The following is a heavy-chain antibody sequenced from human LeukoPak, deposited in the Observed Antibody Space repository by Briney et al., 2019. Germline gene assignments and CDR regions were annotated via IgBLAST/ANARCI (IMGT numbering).Heavy chain of an antibody. Sequence: GGSLRLSCAASGFTFSSYEMSWVRQAPGKGLEWVSAISISGVSTYYADSVKGRLTISRDNSKNTLYLQMNSLRAEDTAIYYCASQWLLPPSQLDYWGQGTLVTVSS. V-gene: IGHV3-23*01. CDR2: ISISGVST. CDR3: ASQWLLPPSQLDY. J-gene: IGHJ4*02. CDR1: GFTFSSYE. D-gene: IGHD6-19*01.